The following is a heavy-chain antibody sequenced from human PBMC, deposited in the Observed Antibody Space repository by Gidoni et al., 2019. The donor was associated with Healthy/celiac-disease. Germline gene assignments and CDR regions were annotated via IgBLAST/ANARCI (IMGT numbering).Heavy chain of an antibody. CDR1: GFTFSNAW. Sequence: EVQLVESGGGLVKPGGSLRLSCAASGFTFSNAWMSWVRQAPGKGLEWVGRIKSKTDGGTTDYAAPVKGRFTISRDDSKNTLYLQMNSLKTEDTAVYYCTTRVPNWNGGLLDYWGQGTLVTVSS. D-gene: IGHD1-1*01. J-gene: IGHJ4*02. V-gene: IGHV3-15*01. CDR3: TTRVPNWNGGLLDY. CDR2: IKSKTDGGTT.